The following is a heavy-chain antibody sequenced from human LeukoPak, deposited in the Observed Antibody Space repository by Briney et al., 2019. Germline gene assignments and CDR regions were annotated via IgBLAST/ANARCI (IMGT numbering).Heavy chain of an antibody. D-gene: IGHD3-22*01. V-gene: IGHV4-39*07. CDR3: ASGSYDSRLLDY. CDR1: GGSISSSRYY. CDR2: IYYSGST. J-gene: IGHJ4*02. Sequence: SETLSLTCTVSGGSISSSRYYWGWIRQPPGKGLEWIGSIYYSGSTYYNPSLKSRVTISVDTSKNQFSLKLSSVTAADTAVYYCASGSYDSRLLDYWGQGTLVTVSS.